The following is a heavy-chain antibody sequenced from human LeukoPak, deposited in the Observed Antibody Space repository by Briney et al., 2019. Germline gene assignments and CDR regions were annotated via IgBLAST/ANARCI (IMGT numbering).Heavy chain of an antibody. Sequence: PGGSLRLSCAASGFDFSSYGMHWVRQAPGKGLEWVAYIHYDSTTEDYADSVQGRFTISRDNSKNTLFLQMNSLRTEDTAVYYCAKGLRYEIDYWGQGTLVTVSS. CDR3: AKGLRYEIDY. J-gene: IGHJ4*02. V-gene: IGHV3-30*02. CDR2: IHYDSTTE. D-gene: IGHD5-12*01. CDR1: GFDFSSYG.